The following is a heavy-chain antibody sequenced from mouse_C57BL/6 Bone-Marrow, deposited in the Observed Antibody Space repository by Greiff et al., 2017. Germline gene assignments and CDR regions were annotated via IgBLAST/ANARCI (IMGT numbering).Heavy chain of an antibody. CDR1: GYSFTDYN. J-gene: IGHJ4*01. V-gene: IGHV1-39*01. CDR3: ARSYDYDYAMDY. CDR2: INPNYGTT. Sequence: EVQLQQSGPELVKPGASVKISCKASGYSFTDYNMNWVKQSNGKSLEWIGVINPNYGTTSYNQKFTGKATLTVEQSSRTDYMQLNSLTSEDSAVYYCARSYDYDYAMDYWGQGTSVTVSS. D-gene: IGHD2-4*01.